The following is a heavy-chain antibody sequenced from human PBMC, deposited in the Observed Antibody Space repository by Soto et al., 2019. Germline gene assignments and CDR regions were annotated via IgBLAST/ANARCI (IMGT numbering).Heavy chain of an antibody. J-gene: IGHJ4*02. V-gene: IGHV3-48*03. CDR3: AKEESTYYYDSSGYWGHYFDY. CDR1: GFTFSTFA. D-gene: IGHD3-22*01. Sequence: GGSLRLSCAASGFTFSTFALHWVRQAPGKGLEWVSYINGTGSAVYVADSVKGRFTISRDNAKNSLFLQMNYLRADDTAVYYCAKEESTYYYDSSGYWGHYFDYWRRGTLVTVSS. CDR2: INGTGSAV.